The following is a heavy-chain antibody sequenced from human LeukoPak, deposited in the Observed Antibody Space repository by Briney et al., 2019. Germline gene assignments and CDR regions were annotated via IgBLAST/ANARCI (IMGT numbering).Heavy chain of an antibody. J-gene: IGHJ6*03. D-gene: IGHD1-7*01. CDR2: IYPGDSDT. CDR3: ARGPPRTTSYYYYYMDV. CDR1: GYSFTSYW. Sequence: GESLKISCKGSGYSFTSYWIGWVRQIPGKGLEWMGIIYPGDSDTRYSPPFQGQVTISADKSISTAYLQWSSLKASDTAMYYCARGPPRTTSYYYYYMDVWGKGTTVTVSS. V-gene: IGHV5-51*01.